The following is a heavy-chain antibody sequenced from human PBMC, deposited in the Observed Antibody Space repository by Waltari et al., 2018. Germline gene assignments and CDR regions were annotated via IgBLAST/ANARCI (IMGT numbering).Heavy chain of an antibody. CDR2: IKQDGSEK. J-gene: IGHJ4*02. CDR1: GFTFSSYW. D-gene: IGHD3-22*01. Sequence: EVQLVESGGGLVQPGGSLRLSCAASGFTFSSYWMSWVRQAPGKGLEWVANIKQDGSEKYYVDSVKGRFTISRDNAKNSLYLQMNSLRAEDTAVYYSARKLDSSGYRGDYWGQGTLVTVSS. V-gene: IGHV3-7*01. CDR3: ARKLDSSGYRGDY.